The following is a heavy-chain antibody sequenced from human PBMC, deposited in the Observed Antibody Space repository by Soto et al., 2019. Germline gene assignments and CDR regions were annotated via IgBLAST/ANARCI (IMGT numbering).Heavy chain of an antibody. J-gene: IGHJ3*02. CDR2: IYHSGST. V-gene: IGHV4-30-2*03. CDR3: ARPSPRYCSGGSCLEFPDAFDI. Sequence: SQPLSVTCGVAGGSISSGGYSWSCIRQPPGKGLEWIGNIYHSGSTYYNPSLKSRVTISVDTSKNQFSLKLSSVTAADTAVYYCARPSPRYCSGGSCLEFPDAFDIWGQGTMVTVSS. D-gene: IGHD2-15*01. CDR1: GGSISSGGYS.